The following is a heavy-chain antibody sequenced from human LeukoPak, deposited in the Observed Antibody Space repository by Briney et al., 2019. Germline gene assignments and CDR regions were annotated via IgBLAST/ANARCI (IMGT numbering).Heavy chain of an antibody. J-gene: IGHJ6*02. Sequence: SETLSLTCTVSGGSISSSSYYWGWTRQPPGKGLEWIGSIYYSESTYYNPSLKSRVTISVDTSKNQFSLNLSSVTAADTAVYYCARQKYYGSGSWSYGMDVWGQGTTVTVSS. CDR1: GGSISSSSYY. D-gene: IGHD3-10*01. CDR2: IYYSEST. V-gene: IGHV4-39*01. CDR3: ARQKYYGSGSWSYGMDV.